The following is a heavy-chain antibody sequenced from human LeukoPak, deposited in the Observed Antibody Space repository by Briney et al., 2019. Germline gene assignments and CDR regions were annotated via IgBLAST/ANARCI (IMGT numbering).Heavy chain of an antibody. V-gene: IGHV5-10-1*01. CDR1: GYSFTSYW. CDR3: ARHCSSTSCSFDY. J-gene: IGHJ4*02. D-gene: IGHD2-2*01. CDR2: IDPSDSYT. Sequence: KPGESLKISCKGSGYSFTSYWISWVRQMPGKGLEWMGRIDPSDSYTNYSPSFQGHVTISADKSISTAYLQWSSLKDSDTAMYYCARHCSSTSCSFDYWGQGTLVTVSS.